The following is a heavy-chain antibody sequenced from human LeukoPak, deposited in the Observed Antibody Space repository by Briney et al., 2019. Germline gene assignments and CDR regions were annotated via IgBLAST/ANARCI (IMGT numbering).Heavy chain of an antibody. CDR2: ISGSGGST. Sequence: GGSLRLSCAASGFTFSSYAMSWVRQAPGRGLEWVSAISGSGGSTYYADSVKGRFTISRDNSKSTLYLQMNSLRAEDTAVYYCAKGRGYYYGSGSYFDYWGQGTLVTVSS. D-gene: IGHD3-10*01. CDR3: AKGRGYYYGSGSYFDY. J-gene: IGHJ4*02. V-gene: IGHV3-23*01. CDR1: GFTFSSYA.